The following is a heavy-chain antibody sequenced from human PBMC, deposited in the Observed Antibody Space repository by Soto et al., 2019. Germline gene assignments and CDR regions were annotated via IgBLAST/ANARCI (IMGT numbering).Heavy chain of an antibody. J-gene: IGHJ4*02. Sequence: VQLQQWGAGLLKPSETLSLTCAVYGGSFSGYYWSWIRQPPGKGLEWIGEINHSGSTNYNPSLKSRVTISVDTSKNQFSLKLSSVTAADTAVYYCARDRRRYYYDSSGYYFGYWGQGTLVTVSS. CDR3: ARDRRRYYYDSSGYYFGY. D-gene: IGHD3-22*01. CDR1: GGSFSGYY. V-gene: IGHV4-34*01. CDR2: INHSGST.